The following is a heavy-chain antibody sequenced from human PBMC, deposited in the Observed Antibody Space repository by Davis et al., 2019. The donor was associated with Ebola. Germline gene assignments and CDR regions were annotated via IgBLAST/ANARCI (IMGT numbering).Heavy chain of an antibody. CDR3: ASLPDI. CDR1: GYSFTTYG. V-gene: IGHV7-4-1*02. Sequence: AASVKVSCKASGYSFTTYGMHWVRQAPGQGLEWMGWINTNTGNPTYAKGFTGRFVFSLDTSASTAYLQISSLKAEDTAVYFCASLPDIWGQGTMVTVSS. J-gene: IGHJ3*02. CDR2: INTNTGNP.